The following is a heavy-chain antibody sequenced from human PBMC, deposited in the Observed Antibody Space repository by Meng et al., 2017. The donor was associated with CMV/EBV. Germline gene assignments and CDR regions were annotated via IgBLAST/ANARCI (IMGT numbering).Heavy chain of an antibody. Sequence: GESLMISCAASGFTFSSYSMNWVRQAPGKGLEWVSSISSSSSYIYYADSVKGRFTISRDNAKNSLYLQMNSLRAEDTAVYYCAREVSSYGNGYYYYYGMDVWGQGTTVTVSS. J-gene: IGHJ6*02. CDR3: AREVSSYGNGYYYYYGMDV. CDR2: ISSSSSYI. CDR1: GFTFSSYS. V-gene: IGHV3-21*01. D-gene: IGHD5-18*01.